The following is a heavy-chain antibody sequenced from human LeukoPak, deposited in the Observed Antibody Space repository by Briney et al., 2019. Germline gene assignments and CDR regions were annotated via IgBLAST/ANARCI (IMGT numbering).Heavy chain of an antibody. V-gene: IGHV1-69*06. J-gene: IGHJ5*02. Sequence: ASVKVSCKASGGTFSSYAISWVRQAPGQGLEWMGGIIPIFGTANYAQKFQGRVTITADKSTSTAYMELSSLRSEDTAVYYCARDRYRGDGYNYLSNWFDLWGQGTLVTVSS. CDR1: GGTFSSYA. D-gene: IGHD5-24*01. CDR3: ARDRYRGDGYNYLSNWFDL. CDR2: IIPIFGTA.